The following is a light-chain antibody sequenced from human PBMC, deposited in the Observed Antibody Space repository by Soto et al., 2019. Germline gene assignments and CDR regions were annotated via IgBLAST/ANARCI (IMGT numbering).Light chain of an antibody. CDR3: QQYDNWPWT. CDR1: QSISDT. J-gene: IGKJ1*01. Sequence: EIVMTQSPATLSVSPGGRATLSCRASQSISDTLAWYLQKPGQAPRLLIHGASTRAPGFPARFSGSGSGTDFTLTISSLQSEDFAVYYCQQYDNWPWTFGQGTKVDIK. V-gene: IGKV3-15*01. CDR2: GAS.